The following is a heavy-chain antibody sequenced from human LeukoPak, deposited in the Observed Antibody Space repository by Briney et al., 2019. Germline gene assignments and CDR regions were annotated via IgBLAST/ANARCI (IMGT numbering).Heavy chain of an antibody. J-gene: IGHJ3*02. CDR1: GFTFDDYA. CDR2: ISWNSGSI. V-gene: IGHV3-9*01. Sequence: GGSLRLSCAASGFTFDDYAMHWVRQGPWKGLEWVSGISWNSGSIGYADSVKGRFTISRDNAKNSLYLQMNSLGAEDTALYYCAKDMAGTTGAFDIWGQGTMVTVSS. D-gene: IGHD1-14*01. CDR3: AKDMAGTTGAFDI.